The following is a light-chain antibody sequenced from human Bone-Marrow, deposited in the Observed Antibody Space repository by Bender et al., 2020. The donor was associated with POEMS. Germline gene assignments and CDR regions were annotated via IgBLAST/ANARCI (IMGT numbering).Light chain of an antibody. CDR1: SDDVGDYTC. J-gene: IGLJ2*01. V-gene: IGLV2-14*01. CDR2: EVT. Sequence: QSALTQPASVSGSPGQSITISCTGTSDDVGDYTCVSWYQQHPGKAPKLRIYEVTNRPSGVSDRFSGSKSGNTASLTISGLQAEDEADYYCSSCTGSNSRLFGGGTKLTVL. CDR3: SSCTGSNSRL.